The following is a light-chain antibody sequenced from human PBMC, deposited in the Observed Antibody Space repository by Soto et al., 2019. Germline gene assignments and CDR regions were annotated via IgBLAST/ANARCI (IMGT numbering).Light chain of an antibody. CDR2: DND. CDR1: TSNIAKNH. V-gene: IGLV1-51*01. J-gene: IGLJ1*01. CDR3: GAWDDSMSFYV. Sequence: SVLTQPPSVSAAPGQKVSISCSGSTSNIAKNHVSWYQRLPGTAPKLLFYDNDKRPSGIPDRFSPSKSATSSTLDITGLQTGDEADYLCGAWDDSMSFYVFGTGTKVTVL.